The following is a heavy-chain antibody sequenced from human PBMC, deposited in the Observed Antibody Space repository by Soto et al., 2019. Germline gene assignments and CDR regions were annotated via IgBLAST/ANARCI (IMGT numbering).Heavy chain of an antibody. CDR3: AKDVCKFYGVIHYPLAA. J-gene: IGHJ4*01. V-gene: IGHV3-30*04. D-gene: IGHD3-10*01. CDR2: VSHDGMQR. CDR1: GFTFSSYT. Sequence: GGSLRLSCAASGFTFSSYTMHWVRQAPGKGLEWVAVVSHDGMQRYAADSVKGRFTASRDSSKSTLFLQMDSLRDEDTALYYCAKDVCKFYGVIHYPLAARAHGTLVTVSS.